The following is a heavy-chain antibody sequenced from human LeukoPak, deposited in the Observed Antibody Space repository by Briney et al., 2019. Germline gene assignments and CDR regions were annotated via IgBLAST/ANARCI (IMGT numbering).Heavy chain of an antibody. V-gene: IGHV1-2*06. CDR2: INPNSGGT. CDR1: GYTFTGYY. Sequence: ASVKVSCKASGYTFTGYYMHWVRQAPGQGLEWMGRINPNSGGTNYAQKFQGRVTMTRDTSISTAYMELSRLRSDDTAVYYCAREFPVEVTTSWDYWGQGTLVTVSS. J-gene: IGHJ4*02. CDR3: AREFPVEVTTSWDY. D-gene: IGHD2-21*02.